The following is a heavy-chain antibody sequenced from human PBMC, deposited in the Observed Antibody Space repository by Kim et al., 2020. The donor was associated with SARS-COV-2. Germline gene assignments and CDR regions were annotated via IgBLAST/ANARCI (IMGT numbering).Heavy chain of an antibody. D-gene: IGHD3-16*01. J-gene: IGHJ5*02. V-gene: IGHV3-20*01. Sequence: VKGRFTISRDNAKNSLYLQMNSLRAEDTALYHCAREGIMMTFGGAAAWFDPWGQGTLVTVSS. CDR3: AREGIMMTFGGAAAWFDP.